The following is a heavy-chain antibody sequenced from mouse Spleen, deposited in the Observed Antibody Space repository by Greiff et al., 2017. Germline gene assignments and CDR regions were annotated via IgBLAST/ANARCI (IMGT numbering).Heavy chain of an antibody. CDR1: GYTFTSYW. CDR3: ARWGHGYGSSYCWYFDV. Sequence: QVQLQQPGAELVKPGASVKMSCKASGYTFTSYWITWVKQRPGQGLEWIGDIYPGSGSTNYNEKFKSKATLTVDTSSSTAYMQLSSLTSEDSAVYYCARWGHGYGSSYCWYFDVWGTGTTVTVSS. J-gene: IGHJ1*03. V-gene: IGHV1-55*01. D-gene: IGHD1-1*01. CDR2: IYPGSGST.